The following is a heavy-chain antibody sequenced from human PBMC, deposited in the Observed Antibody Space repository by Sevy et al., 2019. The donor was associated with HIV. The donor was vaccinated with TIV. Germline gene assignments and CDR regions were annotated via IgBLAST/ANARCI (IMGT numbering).Heavy chain of an antibody. V-gene: IGHV3-7*01. CDR2: IKRDGSEE. CDR3: ARDNGGYYKADTFDI. J-gene: IGHJ3*02. D-gene: IGHD3-3*01. CDR1: GFTFSNNW. Sequence: LSLTCVVSGFTFSNNWMTWVRQAPGKGLEWVANIKRDGSEEYYVDSVKGRFTVSRENAKNSLYLQMNSLRAEDTAVYYCARDNGGYYKADTFDIWGQGTMVTVSS.